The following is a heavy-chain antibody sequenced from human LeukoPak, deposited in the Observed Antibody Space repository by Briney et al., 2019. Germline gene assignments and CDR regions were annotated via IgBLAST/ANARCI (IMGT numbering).Heavy chain of an antibody. CDR3: ARHGFGSSYSD. CDR1: GGSISSGSYY. D-gene: IGHD3-10*01. Sequence: PSQTLSLTCTVSGGSISSGSYYWSWIRQPAGKGLEWIGRIYTSGSTNYNPSLKSRVTISVDTSKNQFSLKLSSVTAADTAVYYCARHGFGSSYSDWGQGTLVTVSS. J-gene: IGHJ4*02. CDR2: IYTSGST. V-gene: IGHV4-61*02.